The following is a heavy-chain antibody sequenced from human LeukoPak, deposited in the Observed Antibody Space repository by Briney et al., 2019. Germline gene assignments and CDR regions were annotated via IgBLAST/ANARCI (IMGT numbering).Heavy chain of an antibody. D-gene: IGHD2-2*02. Sequence: ASVKVSCKASGYTFTSYGISWVRQAPGQGLEWMGWISAYNGNTNYAQKLQGRVTMTTDTSTSTAYMELRSLRSDDTAVYYCARDRGCSSTSCYISRPERLFDYWGQGTLVTVSS. J-gene: IGHJ4*02. V-gene: IGHV1-18*01. CDR3: ARDRGCSSTSCYISRPERLFDY. CDR1: GYTFTSYG. CDR2: ISAYNGNT.